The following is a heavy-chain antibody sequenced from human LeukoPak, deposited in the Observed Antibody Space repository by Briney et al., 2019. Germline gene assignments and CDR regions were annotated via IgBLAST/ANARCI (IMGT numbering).Heavy chain of an antibody. CDR2: IKPDGSDQ. V-gene: IGHV3-7*04. J-gene: IGHJ4*02. CDR1: GFTFSSYW. CDR3: ARENFQY. Sequence: PWGSLRLSCAASGFTFSSYWMNWVRQAPGKGLEWVANIKPDGSDQYYVDSVKGRFTISRDNAKNSLYLQMNSLRAEDTAVYYCARENFQYWAQGNLVSVSS.